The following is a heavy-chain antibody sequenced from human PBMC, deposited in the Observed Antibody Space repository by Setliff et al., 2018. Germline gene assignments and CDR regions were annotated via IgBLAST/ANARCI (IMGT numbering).Heavy chain of an antibody. CDR2: IYTSGST. J-gene: IGHJ6*03. CDR3: ARDRRGYSYGSLGYYYYYMDV. V-gene: IGHV4-4*07. D-gene: IGHD5-18*01. Sequence: PSETLSLTCTVSGGSISSYYWSWIRQPAGKGLEWIGRIYTSGSTNYNPSLKSRFTMSVATAKNQLSLKLSSVTAADTAVYYCARDRRGYSYGSLGYYYYYMDVWGKGTTVTVSS. CDR1: GGSISSYY.